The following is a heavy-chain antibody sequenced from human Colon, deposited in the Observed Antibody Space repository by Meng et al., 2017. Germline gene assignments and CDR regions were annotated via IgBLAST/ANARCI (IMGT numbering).Heavy chain of an antibody. Sequence: EVPLVESGGGLVHPGGSLRLSCAVSGFSVSSYFMIWVRQAPGKGLEWVSMIHSSAGTFFADSVKGRFTVSTDNSKNTLCLQMNSLRIEDTAVYHCANRFVWGLGTLVTVSS. CDR3: ANRFV. J-gene: IGHJ4*02. D-gene: IGHD3-3*01. CDR2: IHSSAGT. V-gene: IGHV3-66*02. CDR1: GFSVSSYF.